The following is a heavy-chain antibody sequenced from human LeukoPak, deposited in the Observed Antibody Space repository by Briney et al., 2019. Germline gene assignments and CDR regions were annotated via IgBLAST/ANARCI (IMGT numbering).Heavy chain of an antibody. V-gene: IGHV3-43*01. CDR3: AKDRARAVVVPAAPDY. D-gene: IGHD2-2*01. Sequence: GGSLRLSCAASGFTFDDYSMHWVRQAPGKGLEWVSLIGWDGGTTYYADSVKGRFTISRDNSKNTLYLQMNSLRAEDTAVYYCAKDRARAVVVPAAPDYWGQGTLVTVSS. J-gene: IGHJ4*02. CDR1: GFTFDDYS. CDR2: IGWDGGTT.